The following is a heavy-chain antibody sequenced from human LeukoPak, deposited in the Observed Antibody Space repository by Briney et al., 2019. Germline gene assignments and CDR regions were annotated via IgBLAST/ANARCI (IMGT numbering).Heavy chain of an antibody. J-gene: IGHJ5*02. Sequence: GGSLRLSCAASGFTFSSHWMHWVRQAPGKGLVWVSRVNSDGSNTYYADSVKGRFTISRDNAKNTLYLQMNSLRAEDTAVYYCARGVVVVGPWGQGTLVTVSS. V-gene: IGHV3-74*01. CDR3: ARGVVVVGP. CDR1: GFTFSSHW. D-gene: IGHD2-2*01. CDR2: VNSDGSNT.